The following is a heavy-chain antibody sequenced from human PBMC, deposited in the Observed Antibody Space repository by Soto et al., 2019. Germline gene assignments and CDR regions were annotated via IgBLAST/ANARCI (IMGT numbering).Heavy chain of an antibody. Sequence: EVQLVESGGGLVKPGGSLRLSCAASGFTFSNAWMSWVRQAPGKGLEWVGRIKSKTDGGTTDYAAPVKGRFTISRDDSKNKLYLKMNSLKTEDTAVYCGTPLVGAAYFDSWGQGTLVTVSS. V-gene: IGHV3-15*01. D-gene: IGHD1-26*01. CDR3: TPLVGAAYFDS. J-gene: IGHJ4*02. CDR1: GFTFSNAW. CDR2: IKSKTDGGTT.